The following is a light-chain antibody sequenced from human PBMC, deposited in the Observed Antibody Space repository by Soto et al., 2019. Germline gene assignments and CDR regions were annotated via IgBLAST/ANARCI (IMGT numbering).Light chain of an antibody. J-gene: IGLJ2*01. CDR2: SND. Sequence: QSVLTQPPSASGTPGQRVTISCSGSISNIGGNPVNWYQQLPGTAPKLLIFSNDQRPSGVPDRFSGSKSGTSASLAISGLQSEDEAHYYCAAWDDSLSGQEVFGGGTKVTVL. V-gene: IGLV1-44*01. CDR1: ISNIGGNP. CDR3: AAWDDSLSGQEV.